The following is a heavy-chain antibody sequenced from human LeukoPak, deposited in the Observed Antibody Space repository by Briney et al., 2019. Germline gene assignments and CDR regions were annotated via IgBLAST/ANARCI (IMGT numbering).Heavy chain of an antibody. Sequence: GGSLRLSCAASGFTFDDYAMHWVRQAPGKGLAWVSLISGDGGSAYYADSVKGRFTISRDNSKNSLYLQMSSLKTEDTALYYCAKDKSSSRGRDSNLGYWGQGTLVTVSS. J-gene: IGHJ4*02. D-gene: IGHD6-6*01. CDR3: AKDKSSSRGRDSNLGY. CDR2: ISGDGGSA. CDR1: GFTFDDYA. V-gene: IGHV3-43*02.